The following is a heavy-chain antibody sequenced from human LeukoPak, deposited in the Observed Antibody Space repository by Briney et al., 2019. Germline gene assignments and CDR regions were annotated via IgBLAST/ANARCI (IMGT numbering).Heavy chain of an antibody. V-gene: IGHV3-30*18. J-gene: IGHJ4*02. CDR1: GFTFSSYG. D-gene: IGHD1-26*01. CDR2: ISYDGSNK. CDR3: AKDLATSGATTLLLDD. Sequence: GGSLRLSCAASGFTFSSYGMHWVRQAPGKGLEWVAVISYDGSNKYYADSVKGRFTISRDNSKNTLYMQMNSLRADDTAVYYCAKDLATSGATTLLLDDWGQGTLVTVSS.